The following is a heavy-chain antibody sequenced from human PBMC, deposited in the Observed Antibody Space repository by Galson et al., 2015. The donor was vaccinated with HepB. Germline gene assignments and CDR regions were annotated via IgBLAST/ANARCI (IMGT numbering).Heavy chain of an antibody. CDR3: AKLWAPFQEYYFGY. D-gene: IGHD7-27*01. Sequence: SLRLSCAASGFTFSSYGMHWVRQAPGKGLEWVAVISYDGSNKYYADSVKGRFTISRDNSKNTLYLQMNSLRAEDTAVYYCAKLWAPFQEYYFGYWGQGTLVTVSS. J-gene: IGHJ4*02. V-gene: IGHV3-30*18. CDR2: ISYDGSNK. CDR1: GFTFSSYG.